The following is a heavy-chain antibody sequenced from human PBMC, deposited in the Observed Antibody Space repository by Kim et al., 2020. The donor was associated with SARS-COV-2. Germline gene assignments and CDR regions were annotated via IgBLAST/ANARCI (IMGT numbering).Heavy chain of an antibody. CDR2: SSSSYR. Sequence: SSSSYRYYADSVKGRFTISRDNAKNSLYLQMNSLRAEDTAVYYCVGYFDYWGQGTLVTVSS. D-gene: IGHD1-26*01. V-gene: IGHV3-21*01. J-gene: IGHJ4*02. CDR3: VGYFDY.